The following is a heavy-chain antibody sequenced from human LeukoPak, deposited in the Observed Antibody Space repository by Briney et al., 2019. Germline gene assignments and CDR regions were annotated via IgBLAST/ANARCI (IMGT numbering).Heavy chain of an antibody. CDR2: IYYSGST. CDR3: ARETVPAATTNWFDP. Sequence: PSETLSLTCTVSGGSISSYYWSWIRQPPGKGLEWIGYIYYSGSTYYNPSLKSRVTISVDTSKNQFSLKLSSVTAADTAVYYCARETVPAATTNWFDPWGQGTLVTVSS. V-gene: IGHV4-30-4*08. CDR1: GGSISSYY. J-gene: IGHJ5*02. D-gene: IGHD2-2*01.